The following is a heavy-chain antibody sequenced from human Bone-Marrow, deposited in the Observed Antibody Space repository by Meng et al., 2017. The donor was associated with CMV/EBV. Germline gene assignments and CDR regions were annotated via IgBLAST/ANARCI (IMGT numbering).Heavy chain of an antibody. J-gene: IGHJ4*02. Sequence: GGSLRLSCAASGFTFSDYYMSWIRQAPGKGLEWLSFISPPADNINYADSVKGRFTISRDNSKNTLYLQMNSLRAEDTAVYYCAGLAAADPKSGYYFDYWGQGTLVTVSS. CDR2: ISPPADNI. D-gene: IGHD6-13*01. CDR3: AGLAAADPKSGYYFDY. CDR1: GFTFSDYY. V-gene: IGHV3-11*04.